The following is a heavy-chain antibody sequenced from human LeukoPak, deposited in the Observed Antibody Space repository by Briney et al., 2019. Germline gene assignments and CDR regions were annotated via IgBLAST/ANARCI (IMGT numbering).Heavy chain of an antibody. D-gene: IGHD4-17*01. CDR3: PHATTVTSFDY. CDR1: GFSLSTSGVG. Sequence: SGPTLVNPTQTLTLTCTFSGFSLSTSGVGVGWIRQPPGKALEWPALIYWDDDKRYSPSLKSRLTITKDTSKNQVVLTMTNMDPVDTATYSCPHATTVTSFDYWGQGTLVTVSS. V-gene: IGHV2-5*02. CDR2: IYWDDDK. J-gene: IGHJ4*02.